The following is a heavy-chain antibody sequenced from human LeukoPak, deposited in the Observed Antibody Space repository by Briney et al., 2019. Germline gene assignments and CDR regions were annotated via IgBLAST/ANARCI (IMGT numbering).Heavy chain of an antibody. V-gene: IGHV1-8*01. CDR2: MNPNSGNT. CDR3: ARVAGNCGGDCYRLLY. CDR1: GYTFTTYD. D-gene: IGHD2-21*01. Sequence: ASVKVSCKASGYTFTTYDINWVRQATGQGLEWLGWMNPNSGNTGYAQKFQGGVTMTRNISITTAYIELSNLRSEDTAVYYCARVAGNCGGDCYRLLYWGQGTLVTVSS. J-gene: IGHJ4*02.